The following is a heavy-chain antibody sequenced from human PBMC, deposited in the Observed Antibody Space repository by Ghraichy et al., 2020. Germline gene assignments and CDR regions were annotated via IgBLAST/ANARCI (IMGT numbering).Heavy chain of an antibody. CDR1: GGSVSSGSYY. D-gene: IGHD3-22*01. Sequence: SETLSLTCTVSGGSVSSGSYYWSWIRQPPGKGLEWIGYIYYSGSTNYNPSLKSRVTISVDTSKNQFSLKLSSVTAADTAVYYCAREGYYYDSSGRGWFDPWGQGTLVTVSS. V-gene: IGHV4-61*01. CDR3: AREGYYYDSSGRGWFDP. CDR2: IYYSGST. J-gene: IGHJ5*02.